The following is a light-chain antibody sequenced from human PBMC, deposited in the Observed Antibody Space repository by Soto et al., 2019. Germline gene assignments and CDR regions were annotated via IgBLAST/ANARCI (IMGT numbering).Light chain of an antibody. Sequence: QSALAQPASVSGSPGQSITISCTGTSSDVGSYIYVSWYQHHPGKAPKLMIYDVSSRPSGVSNRFSGSKSGNTASLTISGLQAEDEAEYYCVSYTTFSSYVFGTGTKVTVL. CDR3: VSYTTFSSYV. J-gene: IGLJ1*01. V-gene: IGLV2-14*01. CDR2: DVS. CDR1: SSDVGSYIY.